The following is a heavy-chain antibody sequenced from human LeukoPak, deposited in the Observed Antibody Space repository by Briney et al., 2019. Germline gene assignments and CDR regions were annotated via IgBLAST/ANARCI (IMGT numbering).Heavy chain of an antibody. CDR3: ARVGLYGSGSYLVY. D-gene: IGHD3-10*01. CDR2: TNPNSGAT. Sequence: ASVKVSCKASRYTFSGYYIHWVRQAPGQGLEWMGWTNPNSGATNYAQKFQGRVTMTRDTSITTAYMELGRLTSDDTAVYYCARVGLYGSGSYLVYWGQGTLVTVSS. J-gene: IGHJ4*02. V-gene: IGHV1-2*02. CDR1: RYTFSGYY.